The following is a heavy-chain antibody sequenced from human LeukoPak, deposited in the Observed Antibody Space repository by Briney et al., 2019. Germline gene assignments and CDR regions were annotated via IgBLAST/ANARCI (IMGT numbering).Heavy chain of an antibody. J-gene: IGHJ6*03. CDR2: IRASGGLR. CDR3: ARDPPHPYCSSTSCPVYMDV. D-gene: IGHD2-2*01. Sequence: GGSLRLSCVASGFTIKDYAMMGVRQAPGRGLEWVSAIRASGGLRFYADSVKGRFTISRDNSKNTVSLQMNSLRGEDTAVYYCARDPPHPYCSSTSCPVYMDVWGKGTTVTVSS. V-gene: IGHV3-23*01. CDR1: GFTIKDYA.